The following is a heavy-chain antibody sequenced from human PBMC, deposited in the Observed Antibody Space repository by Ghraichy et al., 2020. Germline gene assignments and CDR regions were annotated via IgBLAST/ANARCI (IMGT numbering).Heavy chain of an antibody. Sequence: GESLNISCASSGFTFRTYWIHWVRQAPGQGLVWVSRINSDGSRTSFADSVKGRLTISRDTAKNTVFLQMNSLRGEDTAVYYCARDLGEYFGMDVWGQGTTGTGSS. D-gene: IGHD3-16*01. CDR2: INSDGSRT. V-gene: IGHV3-74*01. CDR1: GFTFRTYW. CDR3: ARDLGEYFGMDV. J-gene: IGHJ6*02.